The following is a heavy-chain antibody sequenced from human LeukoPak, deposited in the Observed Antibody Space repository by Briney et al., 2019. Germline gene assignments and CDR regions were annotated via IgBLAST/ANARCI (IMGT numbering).Heavy chain of an antibody. CDR1: GGSISSYY. Sequence: PSETLSLTCTVSGGSISSYYWSWIRQPPGKGLEWIGYIYYSGSTNYNPSLKSRVTISVDTSKNQFSLKLSSVTAADTAVYYCARGGVVPAAMFLGYWGQGTLVTVSS. J-gene: IGHJ4*02. CDR2: IYYSGST. D-gene: IGHD2-2*01. CDR3: ARGGVVPAAMFLGY. V-gene: IGHV4-59*01.